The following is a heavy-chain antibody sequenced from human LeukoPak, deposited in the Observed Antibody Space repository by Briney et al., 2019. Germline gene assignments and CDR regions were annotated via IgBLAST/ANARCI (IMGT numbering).Heavy chain of an antibody. V-gene: IGHV4-34*01. CDR3: AREGDWYSSTAAFDY. D-gene: IGHD6-13*01. CDR2: INHSGST. J-gene: IGHJ4*02. CDR1: GGSFSGYY. Sequence: PSETLSLTCAVYGGSFSGYYWSWIRQPPGKGLEWIGEINHSGSTNYNPSLKSRVTISVDTSKNQFSLKLSSVTAADTAVYYCAREGDWYSSTAAFDYWGRGTLVTVSS.